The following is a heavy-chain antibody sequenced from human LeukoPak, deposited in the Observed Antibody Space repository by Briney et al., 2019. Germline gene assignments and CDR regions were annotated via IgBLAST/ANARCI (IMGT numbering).Heavy chain of an antibody. CDR1: GFTFSDYY. CDR3: ARDSLPARDYIYDSSGSYYPPAQH. V-gene: IGHV3-11*04. CDR2: ISSSSSTI. D-gene: IGHD3-22*01. Sequence: PGGSLRLSCAASGFTFSDYYMSWIRQAPGKGLEWVSYISSSSSTIYYADSVKGRFTISRDNAKNSLYLQMNSLRAEDTAVYYCARDSLPARDYIYDSSGSYYPPAQHWGQGTLVTVSS. J-gene: IGHJ1*01.